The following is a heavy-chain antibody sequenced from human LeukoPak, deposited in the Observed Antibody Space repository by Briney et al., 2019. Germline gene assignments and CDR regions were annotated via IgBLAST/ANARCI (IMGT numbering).Heavy chain of an antibody. CDR1: GFTFSSFS. V-gene: IGHV3-48*04. Sequence: GGSLRLSCAASGFTFSSFSMNWVRQAPGKGLEWVSYISSTSSTIYYADSVKGRFTISRDNAKNSLYLQMNSLRAEDTAVYYCAELGITMIGGVWGKGTTVTISS. CDR3: AELGITMIGGV. D-gene: IGHD3-10*02. J-gene: IGHJ6*04. CDR2: ISSTSSTI.